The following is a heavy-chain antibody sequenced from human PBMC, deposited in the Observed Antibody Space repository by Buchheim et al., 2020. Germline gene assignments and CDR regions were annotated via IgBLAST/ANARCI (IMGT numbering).Heavy chain of an antibody. CDR1: GFTFSSYA. J-gene: IGHJ6*02. Sequence: QVQLVESGGGVVQPGRSLRLSCAASGFTFSSYAMHWVRQAPGKGLEWVAVISYDGSNKYYADSVKGRFTISRDNSKNTLYLQMNSLRAEDTAVYYCARSSYVEWLLYRSPYYYYYGMDVWGQGTT. V-gene: IGHV3-30*04. CDR2: ISYDGSNK. D-gene: IGHD3-3*01. CDR3: ARSSYVEWLLYRSPYYYYYGMDV.